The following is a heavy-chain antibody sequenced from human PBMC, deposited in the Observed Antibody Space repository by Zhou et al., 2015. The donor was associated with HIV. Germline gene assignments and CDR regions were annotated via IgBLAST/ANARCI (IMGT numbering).Heavy chain of an antibody. V-gene: IGHV1-46*01. CDR2: INPSGGST. CDR1: GGTFSSYA. Sequence: QVQLVQSGAEVKKPGSSVKVSCKASGGTFSSYAISWVRQAPGQGLEWMGMINPSGGSTSYAQNFQGRVTMTRDTSTSTVYMELSSLRSEDTAVYYCARPYCSTTSCYTDYYGMDVWGQGTTVTVSS. D-gene: IGHD2-2*02. CDR3: ARPYCSTTSCYTDYYGMDV. J-gene: IGHJ6*02.